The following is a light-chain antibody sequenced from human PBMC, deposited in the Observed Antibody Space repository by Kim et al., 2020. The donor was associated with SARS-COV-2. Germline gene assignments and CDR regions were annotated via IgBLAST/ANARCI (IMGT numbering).Light chain of an antibody. CDR2: RDS. V-gene: IGLV3-27*01. CDR3: YSATDNNRV. CDR1: ILAQRY. Sequence: SYELTQPSSVSVSPGQTARITCSGDILAQRYVRWFQQKPGQAPLLVIYRDSERPSGIPERFSGSSSGTTVTLTISGAQVEDESDYYCYSATDNNRVFGGGTQLTVL. J-gene: IGLJ2*01.